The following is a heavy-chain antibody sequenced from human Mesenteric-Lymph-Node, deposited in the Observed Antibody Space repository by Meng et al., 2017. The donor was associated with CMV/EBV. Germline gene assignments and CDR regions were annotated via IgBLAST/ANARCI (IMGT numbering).Heavy chain of an antibody. CDR3: AKDHPVFDC. CDR1: GFTFHNYG. V-gene: IGHV3-30*02. Sequence: GGSLRLSCAASGFTFHNYGMHWVRQAPGKGLEWVAFIRNDESNQYYTDSVKGRFTISRDISKNTLYLQMNSLRVEDTAVYYCAKDHPVFDCWGQGTLVTVLL. J-gene: IGHJ4*02. CDR2: IRNDESNQ.